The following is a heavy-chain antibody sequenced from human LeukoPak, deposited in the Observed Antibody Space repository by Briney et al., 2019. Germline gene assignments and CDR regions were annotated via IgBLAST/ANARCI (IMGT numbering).Heavy chain of an antibody. Sequence: PGGSLRLSCAASGFTFSSYWMSWVRQAPGKGLEWVANIKQDGSEKYYVDSVKGRFTISRDNAKNSLYLQMNSLRAEDTAVYYCARDSKDIVEVVTAHAFDIWGQGTMVTVSS. CDR2: IKQDGSEK. D-gene: IGHD2-15*01. CDR3: ARDSKDIVEVVTAHAFDI. CDR1: GFTFSSYW. J-gene: IGHJ3*02. V-gene: IGHV3-7*03.